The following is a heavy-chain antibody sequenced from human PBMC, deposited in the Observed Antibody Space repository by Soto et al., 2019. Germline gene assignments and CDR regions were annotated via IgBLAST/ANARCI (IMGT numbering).Heavy chain of an antibody. CDR2: IFYTGVT. CDR1: GGSVSNASFY. D-gene: IGHD3-22*01. J-gene: IGHJ2*01. V-gene: IGHV4-61*03. Sequence: QVQLQESGPGLVKPSETLSLTCSVSGGSVSNASFYWTWIRQAPGTGLEYIGYIFYTGVTNYNPSLSSRVTTSLDPSKNHFSLKLNSMTAADTAVYYCVRVLDSIWYADLWGRGTLVTVSS. CDR3: VRVLDSIWYADL.